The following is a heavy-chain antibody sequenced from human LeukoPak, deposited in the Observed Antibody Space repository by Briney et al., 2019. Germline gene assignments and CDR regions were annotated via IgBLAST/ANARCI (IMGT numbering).Heavy chain of an antibody. Sequence: ASVTVSFKASGYTFTSYGISWVRQAPGQGMEWMGWISAYNGKTHYAQKLQGRVTMTTDTSTSTAYMELRSLRSDDTAVYYCAREGIQLWLDLSYWGQGTLVTVSS. CDR1: GYTFTSYG. CDR2: ISAYNGKT. CDR3: AREGIQLWLDLSY. J-gene: IGHJ4*02. V-gene: IGHV1-18*01. D-gene: IGHD5-18*01.